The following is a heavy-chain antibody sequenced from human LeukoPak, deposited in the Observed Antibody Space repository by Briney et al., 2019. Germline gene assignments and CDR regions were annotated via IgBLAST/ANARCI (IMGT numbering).Heavy chain of an antibody. CDR3: AKVSGSYQYYFDY. J-gene: IGHJ4*02. CDR2: ISYDGSNK. D-gene: IGHD3-10*01. V-gene: IGHV3-30*18. CDR1: GFTFSSYG. Sequence: PGGSLRLSCAASGFTFSSYGMYWVRQAPGKGLEWVAVISYDGSNKYYADSVKGRFTISRDNSKNTLYLQMNSLRAEDTAVYYCAKVSGSYQYYFDYWGQGTLVTVSS.